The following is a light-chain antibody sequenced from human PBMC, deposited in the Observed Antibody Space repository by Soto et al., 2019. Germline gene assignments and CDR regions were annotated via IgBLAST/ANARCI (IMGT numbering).Light chain of an antibody. Sequence: DIQMTQSPSSVSASVGDGVTITCWASQDISSWVACYQQKPGKAPKLLISAASTLQSGVPRRFSGSGSGTDFTLIISSLQPEDFATYFCQQGDSFPFTFGGGTKVEI. J-gene: IGKJ4*01. CDR3: QQGDSFPFT. CDR2: AAS. V-gene: IGKV1-12*01. CDR1: QDISSW.